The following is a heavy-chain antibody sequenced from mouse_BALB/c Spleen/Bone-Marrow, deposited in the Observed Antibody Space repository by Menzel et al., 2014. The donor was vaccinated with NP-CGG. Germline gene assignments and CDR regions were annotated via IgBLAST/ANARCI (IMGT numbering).Heavy chain of an antibody. J-gene: IGHJ3*01. D-gene: IGHD3-3*01. CDR3: IRSAGTGFAY. Sequence: QVKLQQSGTELVKPGASVKLSCKASGYTFTSYYMFWVKQRPGQGLEWIGEINPSNGGTVFNEKFKSKVTLTVDKSSSTAYIQLSGLTSEDSAVYYCIRSAGTGFAYWGQGTLVTVS. V-gene: IGHV1-53*01. CDR2: INPSNGGT. CDR1: GYTFTSYY.